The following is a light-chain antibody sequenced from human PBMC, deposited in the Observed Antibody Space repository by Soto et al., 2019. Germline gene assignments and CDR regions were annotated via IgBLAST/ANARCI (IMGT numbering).Light chain of an antibody. Sequence: EIVLTQSPATLSLSPGERATLSCMASQSVSRYLAWYQQKPGQAPRLLIYDASNRATGIPARFSGSGSGTDFTLTISSLEPEDFAVFYCQQRSDWPSTFGGGTKVHIK. J-gene: IGKJ4*01. V-gene: IGKV3-11*01. CDR1: QSVSRY. CDR2: DAS. CDR3: QQRSDWPST.